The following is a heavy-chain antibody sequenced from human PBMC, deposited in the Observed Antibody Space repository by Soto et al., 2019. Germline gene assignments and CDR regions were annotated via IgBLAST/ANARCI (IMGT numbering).Heavy chain of an antibody. CDR1: GGSVSSGSYY. J-gene: IGHJ4*02. D-gene: IGHD1-26*01. Sequence: PSETLSLTCTVSGGSVSSGSYYWSWIRQPPGKGLEWIGYIYYSGSTNYNPSLKSRVTISVDTSKNQFSLKLSSVTAADTAVYYCARDEGATGNFDYWGQGTLVTVSS. CDR2: IYYSGST. CDR3: ARDEGATGNFDY. V-gene: IGHV4-61*01.